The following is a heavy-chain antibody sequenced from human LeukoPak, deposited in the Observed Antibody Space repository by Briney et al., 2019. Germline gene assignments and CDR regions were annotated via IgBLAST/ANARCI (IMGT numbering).Heavy chain of an antibody. CDR1: GFTFSSYA. V-gene: IGHV3-30*18. J-gene: IGHJ4*02. CDR2: ISYDGSNK. CDR3: ANDYYDSSGYYPSYYFDY. Sequence: PGGSLRLSCAASGFTFSSYAMHWVRQAPGKGLEWVAVISYDGSNKYYADSVKGRFTISRDNSKNTLYLQMSSLRAEDTAVYYCANDYYDSSGYYPSYYFDYWGQGTLVTVSS. D-gene: IGHD3-22*01.